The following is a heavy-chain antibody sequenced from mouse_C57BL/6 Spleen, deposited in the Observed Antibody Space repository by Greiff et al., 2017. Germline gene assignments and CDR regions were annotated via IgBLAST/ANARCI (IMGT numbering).Heavy chain of an antibody. J-gene: IGHJ3*01. CDR2: IWGVGST. CDR1: GFSLTSYG. D-gene: IGHD2-5*01. CDR3: AGSNWAY. Sequence: HVQLQQSGPGLVAPSQSLSITCTVSGFSLTSYGVDWVRQSPGTGLAWLGVIWGVGSTNYNSALKSRLSISKENSKSQVFLKMNSLQTEDTAMYYCAGSNWAYGGQGTLVTVSA. V-gene: IGHV2-6*01.